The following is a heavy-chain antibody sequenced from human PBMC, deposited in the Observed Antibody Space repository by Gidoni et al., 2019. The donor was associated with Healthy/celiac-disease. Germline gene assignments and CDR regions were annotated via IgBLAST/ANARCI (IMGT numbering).Heavy chain of an antibody. CDR3: ARVGDDYVWGSYSYYFDY. V-gene: IGHV4-34*01. CDR2: INHSGST. CDR1: GGSFSGYY. Sequence: QVQLQQWGAGLLKPSETLSLTCAVHGGSFSGYYWSWIRQPPGKGLEWIGEINHSGSTNYNPSLKSRVTISVDTSKNQFSLKLSSVTAADTAVYYCARVGDDYVWGSYSYYFDYWGQGTLVTVSS. J-gene: IGHJ4*02. D-gene: IGHD3-16*01.